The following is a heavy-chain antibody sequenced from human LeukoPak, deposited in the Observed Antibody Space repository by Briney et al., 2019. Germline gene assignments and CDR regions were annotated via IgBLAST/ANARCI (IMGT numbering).Heavy chain of an antibody. D-gene: IGHD3-3*01. V-gene: IGHV4-61*01. CDR3: ARDRATYYDFWSGYYRLKHDAFDI. Sequence: SETLSLTCTVSGGSVSSGSYYWSWIRQPPGKGLEWIGYIYYSGSTNYNPSLKSRVTISVDKSKNQFSLKLSSVTAADTAVYYCARDRATYYDFWSGYYRLKHDAFDIWGQGTMVTVSS. CDR2: IYYSGST. CDR1: GGSVSSGSYY. J-gene: IGHJ3*02.